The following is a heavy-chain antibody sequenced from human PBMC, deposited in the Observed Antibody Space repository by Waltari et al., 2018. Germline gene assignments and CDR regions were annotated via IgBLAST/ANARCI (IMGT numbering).Heavy chain of an antibody. J-gene: IGHJ4*02. CDR3: TRSPGNRKFDL. Sequence: QVYLQESGPGLVKPSQTLSLTCVISGDSVASTSAAWNWIRQSPSRGLEWLGRIYYRSQWSHEYEGSVISRITINPDTSRNQFSLQLDSVTPDDAAVYYCTRSPGNRKFDLWGRGTRVIVSS. CDR1: GDSVASTSAA. D-gene: IGHD1-1*01. CDR2: IYYRSQWSH. V-gene: IGHV6-1*02.